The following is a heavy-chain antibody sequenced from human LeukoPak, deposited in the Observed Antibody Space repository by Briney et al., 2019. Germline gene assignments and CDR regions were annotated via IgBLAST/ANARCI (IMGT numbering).Heavy chain of an antibody. CDR3: AKDKWDSGQSAFDI. Sequence: GGSLRLSCAASGFTFSSYGMSWVRQAPGKGLEWVSAISGSGGSTCYADSVKGRFTISRDNSKDTLYLQMNSLRAEDTAVYYCAKDKWDSGQSAFDIWGQGTMVTVSS. D-gene: IGHD1-26*01. V-gene: IGHV3-23*01. CDR2: ISGSGGST. CDR1: GFTFSSYG. J-gene: IGHJ3*02.